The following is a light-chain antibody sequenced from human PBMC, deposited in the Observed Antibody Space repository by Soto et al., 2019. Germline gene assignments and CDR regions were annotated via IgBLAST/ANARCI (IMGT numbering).Light chain of an antibody. CDR2: GAS. V-gene: IGKV1-5*01. Sequence: VEVSLSPSTLSASVGDRVTITCRASQSISSWLAWYQQKPGKAPKLLIYGASSMESGIPARFSGSGSGTEFTLTISSLQSEDFAAYYCQQYNSCSTFGQGTKV. CDR1: QSISSW. CDR3: QQYNSCST. J-gene: IGKJ1*01.